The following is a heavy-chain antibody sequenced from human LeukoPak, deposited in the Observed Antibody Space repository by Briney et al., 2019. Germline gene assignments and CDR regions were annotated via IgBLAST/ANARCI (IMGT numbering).Heavy chain of an antibody. D-gene: IGHD2-2*01. Sequence: GASVKVSCKASGYIFTGHYMNWVRQVPGQGLEWMGRINPKTGGTNYAQNFQGRVTMTRDTSIRTGYMEVRRLTSDDTAVYYCASLNRVIVSAAIRPIYNYYMDVWGKGTTVTVSS. CDR2: INPKTGGT. CDR3: ASLNRVIVSAAIRPIYNYYMDV. J-gene: IGHJ6*03. V-gene: IGHV1-2*06. CDR1: GYIFTGHY.